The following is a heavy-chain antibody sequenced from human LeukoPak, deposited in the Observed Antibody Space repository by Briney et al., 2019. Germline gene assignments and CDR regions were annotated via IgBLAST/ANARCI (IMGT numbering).Heavy chain of an antibody. CDR2: IWYDGSNK. Sequence: PGGSLRLSCAASGFTFSSYGMHWVRQAPGKGLEWVAVIWYDGSNKYYADSVKGRFTISRDNSKNTLYLQMNSLRAEDTAVYYCAKGGYDSSDYYDYWGQGTLVTVSS. CDR1: GFTFSSYG. CDR3: AKGGYDSSDYYDY. V-gene: IGHV3-33*06. J-gene: IGHJ4*02. D-gene: IGHD3-22*01.